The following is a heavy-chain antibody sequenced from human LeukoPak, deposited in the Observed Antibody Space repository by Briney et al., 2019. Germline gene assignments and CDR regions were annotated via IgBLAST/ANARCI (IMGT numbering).Heavy chain of an antibody. D-gene: IGHD2-2*01. CDR3: TTIPYCSSTSCYGR. CDR1: GITFSDAW. J-gene: IGHJ4*02. Sequence: GGSLRLSCAASGITFSDAWMTWVRQAPGKGLEWVGRIKSKTDGGTTDYAAPVKGRFTISRDDSKNTLYLQMNSLKTEDTAVYYCTTIPYCSSTSCYGRWGQGTLVTVSS. CDR2: IKSKTDGGTT. V-gene: IGHV3-15*01.